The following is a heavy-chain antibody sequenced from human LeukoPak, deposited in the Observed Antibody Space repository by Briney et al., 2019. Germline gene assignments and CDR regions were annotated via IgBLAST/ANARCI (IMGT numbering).Heavy chain of an antibody. CDR3: ARGVVAAPDTVDY. CDR2: IYSSGST. V-gene: IGHV4-4*07. CDR1: GDSISSYY. J-gene: IGHJ4*02. D-gene: IGHD6-13*01. Sequence: SETLSLTCTVSGDSISSYYRTWIRQPAGKGLEWIGRIYSSGSTNYNPSLKSRVTMSVDTSKNQFSLKLSSLTAADTAVYYCARGVVAAPDTVDYWGQGTLVTVSS.